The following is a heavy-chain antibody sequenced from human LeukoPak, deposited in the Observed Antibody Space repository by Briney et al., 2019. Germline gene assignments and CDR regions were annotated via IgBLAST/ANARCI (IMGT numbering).Heavy chain of an antibody. D-gene: IGHD3-22*01. Sequence: GGSLRLSCAVSGFTFSSYSMNWDRPAPGKGLEWISYISSSSSTIYYADSVRGRFTISRDNAKNSLYLQMNSLRDEDTAVYYCALITLIVVDPYYFDYWGQGTLVTVSS. J-gene: IGHJ4*02. V-gene: IGHV3-48*02. CDR2: ISSSSSTI. CDR3: ALITLIVVDPYYFDY. CDR1: GFTFSSYS.